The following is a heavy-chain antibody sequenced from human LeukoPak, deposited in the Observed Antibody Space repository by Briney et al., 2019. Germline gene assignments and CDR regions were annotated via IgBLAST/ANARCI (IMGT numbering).Heavy chain of an antibody. CDR3: AAITIFGVEIDY. J-gene: IGHJ4*02. CDR2: IYYSGST. D-gene: IGHD3-3*01. CDR1: GGSISSSSYY. V-gene: IGHV4-39*01. Sequence: SETLSLTCTVSGGSISSSSYYWGWIRQPPGKGLEWIGSIYYSGSTYYNPSLKSRVNISVDTSKNQFSLKLSSVTAADTAVYYCAAITIFGVEIDYWGQGTLVTVSS.